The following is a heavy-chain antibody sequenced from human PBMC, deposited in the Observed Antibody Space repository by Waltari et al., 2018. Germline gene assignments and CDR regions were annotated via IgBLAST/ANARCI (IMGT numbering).Heavy chain of an antibody. Sequence: QVQLVQSGAEVKKPGASVKVSCTASGYTFSNYDSNWVRQATGQGVEWMGWVDPKGVNTGYAQKFQGSIIRIRSTSISTAYMELSSLRSEDTAVYYCARGQGVVSAVKNYYYMDVWGKGTTVTVSS. CDR2: VDPKGVNT. J-gene: IGHJ6*03. V-gene: IGHV1-8*02. CDR1: GYTFSNYD. CDR3: ARGQGVVSAVKNYYYMDV. D-gene: IGHD2-21*01.